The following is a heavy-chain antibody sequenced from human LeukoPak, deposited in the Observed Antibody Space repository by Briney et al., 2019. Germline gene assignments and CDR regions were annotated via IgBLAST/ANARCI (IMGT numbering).Heavy chain of an antibody. J-gene: IGHJ3*02. Sequence: SQTLSLTCTVSGGSLSSGGYYWSWIRQHPGKGLEWIGYIYYSGSTYFNPSLKSRVTISVDTSKNQFSLKLSSVTAADTAVYYCARDLETLYYYDSSGYYRHDAFDIWGQGTMVTVSS. CDR3: ARDLETLYYYDSSGYYRHDAFDI. CDR1: GGSLSSGGYY. CDR2: IYYSGST. D-gene: IGHD3-22*01. V-gene: IGHV4-31*03.